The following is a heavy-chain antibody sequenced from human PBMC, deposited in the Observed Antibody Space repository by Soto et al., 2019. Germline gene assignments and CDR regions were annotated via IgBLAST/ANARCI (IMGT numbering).Heavy chain of an antibody. J-gene: IGHJ4*02. CDR1: GGSISTTTYY. D-gene: IGHD2-8*01. CDR3: ARQPQVLYADYFDY. CDR2: LSYSGTT. V-gene: IGHV4-39*01. Sequence: QLQLQESGPGLVKPSETLSLTCTVSGGSISTTTYYWGWIRQSPGKGLEWIGTLSYSGTTYYNPSLKSRVTTSVDTSKNQFSLELSSVTVADTAVYYCARQPQVLYADYFDYWGQGTLVTVSS.